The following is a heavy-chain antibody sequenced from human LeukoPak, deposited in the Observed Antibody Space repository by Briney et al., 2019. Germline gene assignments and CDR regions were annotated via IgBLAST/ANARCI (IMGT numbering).Heavy chain of an antibody. CDR1: GGSISSYY. CDR3: ARTYCSGGSCPFDP. CDR2: IYNSGST. J-gene: IGHJ5*02. Sequence: PSETLSLTCTVSGGSISSYYWSWIRQPAGKGLEWIGRIYNSGSTNYNPSLKSRVTISVDTSKNQFSLKLSSVTAADTAVYYCARTYCSGGSCPFDPWGQGTLVTVSS. V-gene: IGHV4-4*07. D-gene: IGHD2-15*01.